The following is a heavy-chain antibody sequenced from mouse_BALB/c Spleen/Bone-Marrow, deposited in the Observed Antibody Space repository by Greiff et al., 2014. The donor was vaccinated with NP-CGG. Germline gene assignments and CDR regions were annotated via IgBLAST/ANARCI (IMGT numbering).Heavy chain of an antibody. CDR2: INPYNDGT. CDR3: ARGNYYDYDYFDY. D-gene: IGHD2-4*01. J-gene: IGHJ2*01. CDR1: GYTFTSYV. Sequence: EVKLMESGPELVKPGASVKMSCKASGYTFTSYVMHWVKQKPGQGLEWIGYINPYNDGTTYNEKFKGKATLTSVKSSSTAYMELSSLTSEDSAVYYCARGNYYDYDYFDYWGQGTTLTVSS. V-gene: IGHV1-14*01.